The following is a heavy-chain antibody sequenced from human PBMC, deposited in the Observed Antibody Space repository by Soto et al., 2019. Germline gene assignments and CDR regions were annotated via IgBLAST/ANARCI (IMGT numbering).Heavy chain of an antibody. CDR2: IYYSGST. J-gene: IGHJ4*02. Sequence: QVQLQESGPGLVKPSQTLSLTCTVSGGSISSGGYYWSWIRQHPGKGLEWIGYIYYSGSTYYNPSLKSPVTISVDTSKNQFSLKLSSVTAADTAVYYCARATYYDFWSGYVAPDYWGQGTLVTVSS. CDR1: GGSISSGGYY. CDR3: ARATYYDFWSGYVAPDY. D-gene: IGHD3-3*01. V-gene: IGHV4-31*01.